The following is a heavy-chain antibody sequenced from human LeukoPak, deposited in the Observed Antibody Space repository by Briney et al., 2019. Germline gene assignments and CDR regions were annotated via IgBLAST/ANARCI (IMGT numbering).Heavy chain of an antibody. CDR1: GDTFTDYY. CDR2: ISAYNGNT. Sequence: ASVKVSCKASGDTFTDYYIHWVRQAPGQGLEWMGWISAYNGNTNYAQKLQGRVTMTTDTSTSTAYMELRSLRSDDTAVYYCARAGVVVTGTKYFQHWGQGTLVTVSS. J-gene: IGHJ1*01. V-gene: IGHV1-18*04. D-gene: IGHD2-21*02. CDR3: ARAGVVVTGTKYFQH.